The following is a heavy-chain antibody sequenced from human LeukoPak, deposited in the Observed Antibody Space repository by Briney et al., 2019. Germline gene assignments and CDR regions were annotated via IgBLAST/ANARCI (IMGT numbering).Heavy chain of an antibody. CDR2: ISSSSSYI. Sequence: GGSLRLSCAASGFTFSSYSMNWVRQAPGKGLEWVSSISSSSSYIYYADSVKGRFTISRDNAKNSLYLQMNSLRAEDTAVYYCARDSEYYDFWSGYYTPHYYGMDVWGQGTTVTVSS. CDR1: GFTFSSYS. V-gene: IGHV3-21*01. CDR3: ARDSEYYDFWSGYYTPHYYGMDV. J-gene: IGHJ6*02. D-gene: IGHD3-3*01.